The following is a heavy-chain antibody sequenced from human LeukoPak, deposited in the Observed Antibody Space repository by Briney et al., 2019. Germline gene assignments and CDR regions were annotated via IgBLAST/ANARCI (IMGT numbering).Heavy chain of an antibody. CDR1: GGSFSGYY. Sequence: SETLSLTCAVYGGSFSGYYWSWIRQPPGKGLEWIGEINHSGSTNYNPSLKSRVTISVDTSKNQFSLKLSSVTAADTAVYYCARAIVGATAMENDAFDIWGQGTMVTVSS. D-gene: IGHD1-26*01. J-gene: IGHJ3*02. V-gene: IGHV4-34*01. CDR2: INHSGST. CDR3: ARAIVGATAMENDAFDI.